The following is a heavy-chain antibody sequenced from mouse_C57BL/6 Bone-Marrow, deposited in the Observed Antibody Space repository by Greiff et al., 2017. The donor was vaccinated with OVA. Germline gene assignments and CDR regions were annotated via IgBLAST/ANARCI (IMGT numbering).Heavy chain of an antibody. Sequence: VQLQQSGAELVRPGASVKLSCKASGYTFTDYYINWVKQRPGQGLEWIARIYPGSGNTYYNEKFKGKATLTAEQASSTAYMQLSSLTSEDSAVYFCTGFYAMDYWGQGTSVTVSS. CDR2: IYPGSGNT. CDR1: GYTFTDYY. D-gene: IGHD2-2*01. V-gene: IGHV1-76*01. J-gene: IGHJ4*01. CDR3: TGFYAMDY.